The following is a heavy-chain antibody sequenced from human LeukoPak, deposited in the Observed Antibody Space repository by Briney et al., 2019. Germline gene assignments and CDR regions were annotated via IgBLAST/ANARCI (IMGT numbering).Heavy chain of an antibody. Sequence: GGSLRLSCGTSGFTFSSYSMNWVRQAPGKGLEWVSSISGSSSYIYYADSVKGRFTISRDNAKNSLYLQMNSLRAEDTAVYYCARDLAVAGTASVYWGQGTLVTVSS. CDR3: ARDLAVAGTASVY. D-gene: IGHD6-19*01. J-gene: IGHJ4*02. CDR2: ISGSSSYI. V-gene: IGHV3-21*01. CDR1: GFTFSSYS.